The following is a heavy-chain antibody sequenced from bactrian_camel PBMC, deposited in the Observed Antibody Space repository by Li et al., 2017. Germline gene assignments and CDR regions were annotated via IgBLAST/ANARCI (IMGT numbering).Heavy chain of an antibody. CDR3: ARVRGVVAVGFVDY. D-gene: IGHD6*01. CDR2: IDSGGSTT. J-gene: IGHJ4*01. CDR1: GFTFSDYA. V-gene: IGHV3S35*01. Sequence: VQLVESGGGLVQPGWSLRLSCAASGFTFSDYAMSWVRQAPGKGREWVASIDSGGSTTYYADSVKGRFTASRDNAQNTVYLQMNSLKPDDTAVYSCARVRGVVAVGFVDYWGQGTQVTVSS.